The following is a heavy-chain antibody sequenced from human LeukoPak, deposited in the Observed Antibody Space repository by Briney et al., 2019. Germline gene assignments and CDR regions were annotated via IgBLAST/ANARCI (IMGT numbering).Heavy chain of an antibody. CDR1: GFIFSSYG. CDR2: IWYDGGYK. Sequence: GGSLRLSCVASGFIFSSYGMHWVRQAPRKGLEWVAVIWYDGGYKYYVDSVKGRFTISRDNSKNTLYLQMNSLRVEDTAVYYCARARQLSSYFYAMDVWGQGTTVAVSS. CDR3: ARARQLSSYFYAMDV. V-gene: IGHV3-33*01. D-gene: IGHD6-13*01. J-gene: IGHJ6*02.